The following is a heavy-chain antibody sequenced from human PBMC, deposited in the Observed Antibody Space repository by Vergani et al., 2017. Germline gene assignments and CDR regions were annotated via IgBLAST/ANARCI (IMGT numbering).Heavy chain of an antibody. CDR2: NYTSGST. J-gene: IGHJ4*02. CDR1: GGSISSYY. CDR3: AREPTRITIFGVVIQDYFDY. Sequence: QVQLQESGPGLVTPSETLSLTCTVSGGSISSYYWSWIRQPAGKGLEWIVRNYTSGSTNYTPSLKSRVTMSVDTSKNQFSLKLSSVTAADTAVYYCAREPTRITIFGVVIQDYFDYWGQGTLVTVSS. D-gene: IGHD3-3*01. V-gene: IGHV4-4*07.